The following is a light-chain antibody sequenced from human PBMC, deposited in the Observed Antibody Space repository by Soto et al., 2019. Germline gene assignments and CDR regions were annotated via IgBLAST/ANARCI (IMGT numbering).Light chain of an antibody. V-gene: IGLV3-21*04. CDR2: YDS. CDR1: NIGSKS. CDR3: QVWDSSSDPHVV. Sequence: SYELTQPPSVSVAPGKPARITCGGNNIGSKSVHWYQQKPGQAPVLVIYYDSDRPSGIPERFSGSNSGNTATLTISRVEAVDEADYYCQVWDSSSDPHVVFGGGTKLTVL. J-gene: IGLJ2*01.